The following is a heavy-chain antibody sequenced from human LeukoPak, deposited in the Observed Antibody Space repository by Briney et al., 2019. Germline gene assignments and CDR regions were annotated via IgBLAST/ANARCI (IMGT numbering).Heavy chain of an antibody. Sequence: WGSLRLSCAASGFTFSSYSMNWVRQAPGKGLEWVSSISSSSSYIYYADSVKGRFTISRDNAKNSLYLQMNSLRAEDTAVYYCARDRDGYNRGYFDYWGQGTLVTVSS. J-gene: IGHJ4*02. CDR3: ARDRDGYNRGYFDY. V-gene: IGHV3-21*01. CDR2: ISSSSSYI. CDR1: GFTFSSYS. D-gene: IGHD5-24*01.